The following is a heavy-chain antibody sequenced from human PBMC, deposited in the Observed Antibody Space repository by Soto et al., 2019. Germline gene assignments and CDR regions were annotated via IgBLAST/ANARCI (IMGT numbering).Heavy chain of an antibody. V-gene: IGHV4-59*01. D-gene: IGHD3-16*01. CDR2: TYYSGST. CDR1: GGSISGYY. CDR3: AREPPRTHWVYHYGMDV. Sequence: QVQLQESGPGLVKPSETLSLTCSVSGGSISGYYWSWIRQPPGKGLDWIGYTYYSGSTKYNPSLKSRVTISVDTSKNHFSLKLSSVTAADTAVYYCAREPPRTHWVYHYGMDVWGQGTTVTVSS. J-gene: IGHJ6*02.